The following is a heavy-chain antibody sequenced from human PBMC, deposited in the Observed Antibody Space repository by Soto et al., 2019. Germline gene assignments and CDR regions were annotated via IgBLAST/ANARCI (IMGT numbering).Heavy chain of an antibody. CDR3: ARGGYYDTSWGTLSHYGLDV. CDR2: ISPYNDYT. V-gene: IGHV1-18*01. J-gene: IGHJ6*02. CDR1: GYTFIRYG. D-gene: IGHD3-16*01. Sequence: QVQLVQSAGEVKKPGASVKVSCKASGYTFIRYGITWVRQAPGQGLEWMGWISPYNDYTIYAQKLPGRVTMTTDTTTRIVSMELRGLKSEDTAVYYCARGGYYDTSWGTLSHYGLDVWGQGTSVTVSS.